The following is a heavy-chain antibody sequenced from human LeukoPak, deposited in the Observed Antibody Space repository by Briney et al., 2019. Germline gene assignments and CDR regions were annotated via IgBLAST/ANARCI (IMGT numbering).Heavy chain of an antibody. CDR2: IYYSGST. J-gene: IGHJ4*02. Sequence: SETLSLTCTVSGGSISSYYWGWIRQPPGKGLEWIGSIYYSGSTYYNPSLKSRVTISVDTSKNQFSLKLSSVTAADTAVYYCTRHDYGDYALGYWGQGTLVTVSS. CDR3: TRHDYGDYALGY. V-gene: IGHV4-39*01. D-gene: IGHD4-17*01. CDR1: GGSISSYY.